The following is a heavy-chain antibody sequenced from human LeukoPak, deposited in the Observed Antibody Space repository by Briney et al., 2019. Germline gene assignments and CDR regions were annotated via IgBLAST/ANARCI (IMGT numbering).Heavy chain of an antibody. J-gene: IGHJ6*03. D-gene: IGHD2-2*01. CDR1: GYTFTSYD. CDR2: MNPNSGNT. CDR3: ARGQPDCSSTSCYYYYYMDV. Sequence: ASVKVSCKASGYTFTSYDINWVRQATGRGLEWMGWMNPNSGNTGYAQKFQGRVTMTRNTSISTAYMELRSLRSEDTAVYYCARGQPDCSSTSCYYYYYMDVWGKGTTVTVSS. V-gene: IGHV1-8*01.